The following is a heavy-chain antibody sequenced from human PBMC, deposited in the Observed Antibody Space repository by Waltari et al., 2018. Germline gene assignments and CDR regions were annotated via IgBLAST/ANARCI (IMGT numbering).Heavy chain of an antibody. V-gene: IGHV3-15*01. CDR1: GFTFRNAW. CDR2: IKSKTDGGTT. J-gene: IGHJ4*02. D-gene: IGHD6-13*01. Sequence: EVQLVESGGGLVKPGGSLRLSCAASGFTFRNAWMRWVRQAPGKGLEWVGRIKSKTDGGTTDYAAPVKGRFTISRDDSKNTLYLQMNSLKTEDTAVYYCTTTSFVEQQLVLGWDYWGQGTLVTVSS. CDR3: TTTSFVEQQLVLGWDY.